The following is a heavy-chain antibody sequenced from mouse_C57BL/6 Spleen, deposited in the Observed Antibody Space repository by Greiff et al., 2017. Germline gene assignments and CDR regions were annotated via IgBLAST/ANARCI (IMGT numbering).Heavy chain of an antibody. J-gene: IGHJ4*01. CDR3: ASNLNVRGYAKDD. CDR2: INPYNGGT. Sequence: EVQLQQPGAELVKPGASVKMSCKASGYTFTDYYMNWVKQSPGQCLEWIGDINPYNGGTNYNQKFKGKATLTVDKSSSTAYMKLNRLTSEDSAVYDCASNLNVRGYAKDDWGQGTSVTVAS. V-gene: IGHV1-19*01. CDR1: GYTFTDYY.